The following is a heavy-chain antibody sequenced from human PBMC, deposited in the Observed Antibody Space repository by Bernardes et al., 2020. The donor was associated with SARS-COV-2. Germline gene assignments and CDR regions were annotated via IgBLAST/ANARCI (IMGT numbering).Heavy chain of an antibody. CDR3: VGELLPRYGMDV. CDR1: GFTFSSYG. D-gene: IGHD3-10*01. Sequence: VWSLRLSCAASGFTFSSYGMHWVRQAPGKGLEWVAVISYDGSNKYYADSVKGRFTISRDNSKNTLYLQMNSLRAEDTAVYYCVGELLPRYGMDVWGQGSTVTV. CDR2: ISYDGSNK. V-gene: IGHV3-30*03. J-gene: IGHJ6*02.